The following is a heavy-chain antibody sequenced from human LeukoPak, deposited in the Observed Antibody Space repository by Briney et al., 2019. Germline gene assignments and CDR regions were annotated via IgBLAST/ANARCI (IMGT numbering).Heavy chain of an antibody. CDR3: ARDGGLLWFGELLSDY. CDR2: ISAYNGNT. J-gene: IGHJ4*02. D-gene: IGHD3-10*01. Sequence: ASVKVSCKASGYTFTSYGISWVRQAPGQGLEWMGWISAYNGNTNYAQKLQGRVTMTTDTSTSTAYMELRSLRSDDTAVYYCARDGGLLWFGELLSDYWGQGTLVTVSS. V-gene: IGHV1-18*01. CDR1: GYTFTSYG.